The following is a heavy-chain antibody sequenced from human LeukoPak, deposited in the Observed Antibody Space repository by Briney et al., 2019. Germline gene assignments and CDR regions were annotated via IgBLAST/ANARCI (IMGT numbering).Heavy chain of an antibody. V-gene: IGHV4-59*01. CDR3: ARDKLAHDAFDI. Sequence: SETLSLTCTVSGGSISSYYWSWIRQPPGKGLEWIGYIYYSGSANYNPSLKSRVTISVDTSKNQFSLKLSSVTAADTAVYYCARDKLAHDAFDIWGQGTMVTVSS. CDR2: IYYSGSA. D-gene: IGHD6-13*01. J-gene: IGHJ3*02. CDR1: GGSISSYY.